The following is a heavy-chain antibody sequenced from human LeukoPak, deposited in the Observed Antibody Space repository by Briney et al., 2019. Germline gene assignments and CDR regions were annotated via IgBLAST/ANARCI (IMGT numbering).Heavy chain of an antibody. V-gene: IGHV3-48*04. Sequence: GGSLRLSCAASGFSFSSYSMNWVRQAPGKGLEWVSYISDNSDTIYYADSVKGRFTISRDIAKNSLYLQMNSLRAEDTAVYYCARDRYTSSWIPFDRWGRGTLVTVSS. CDR2: ISDNSDTI. CDR3: ARDRYTSSWIPFDR. D-gene: IGHD6-13*01. CDR1: GFSFSSYS. J-gene: IGHJ5*02.